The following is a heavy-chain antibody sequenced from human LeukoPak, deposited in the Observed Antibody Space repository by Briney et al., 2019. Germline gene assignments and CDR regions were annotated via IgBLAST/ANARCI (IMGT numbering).Heavy chain of an antibody. V-gene: IGHV1-18*01. J-gene: IGHJ4*02. CDR1: GFTFKNYG. CDR2: VSAYNGGA. CDR3: AKDGGPYCATTSCFQFDY. Sequence: GASVKVSCKASGFTFKNYGFSWVRRAPGQGFEWMGWVSAYNGGADYGQKFRDRVTMTTDSSTNTVYMELTSLRSDDTAVYYCAKDGGPYCATTSCFQFDYWGQGTLITVSS. D-gene: IGHD2-2*01.